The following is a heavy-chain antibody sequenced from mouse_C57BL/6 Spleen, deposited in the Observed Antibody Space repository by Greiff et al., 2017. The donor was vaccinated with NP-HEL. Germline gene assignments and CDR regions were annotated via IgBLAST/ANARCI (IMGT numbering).Heavy chain of an antibody. Sequence: VQGVESGAELVRPGTSVKVSCKASGYAFTNYLIEWVKQRPGQGLEWIGVINPGSGGTNYNEKFKGKATLTADKSSSTAYMQLSSLTSEDSAVYFCARPNYYGSSYNYFDYWGQGTTLTVSS. CDR2: INPGSGGT. V-gene: IGHV1-54*01. D-gene: IGHD1-1*01. CDR1: GYAFTNYL. J-gene: IGHJ2*01. CDR3: ARPNYYGSSYNYFDY.